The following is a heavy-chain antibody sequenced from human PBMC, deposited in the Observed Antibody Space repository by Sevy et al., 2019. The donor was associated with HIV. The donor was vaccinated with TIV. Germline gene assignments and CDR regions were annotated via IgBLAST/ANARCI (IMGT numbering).Heavy chain of an antibody. J-gene: IGHJ3*02. D-gene: IGHD3-10*01. CDR3: ARPYGSGSWEAFDI. CDR2: ISSSSSNYI. Sequence: GGSLRLSCAASGFTFSTYTMNWVRQAPGKGLEWVSSISSSSSNYIYYADSVKGRFTISRDNAKNSLYLQMNSLRAEDTAVYYCARPYGSGSWEAFDIWGQGTMVTVSS. CDR1: GFTFSTYT. V-gene: IGHV3-21*01.